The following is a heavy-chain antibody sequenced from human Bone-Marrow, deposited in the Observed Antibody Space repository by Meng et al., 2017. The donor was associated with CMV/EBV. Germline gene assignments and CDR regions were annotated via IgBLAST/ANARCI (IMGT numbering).Heavy chain of an antibody. CDR2: INHSGST. J-gene: IGHJ6*02. CDR3: ARGRRRFLEWLANYGMDV. D-gene: IGHD3-3*01. CDR1: GGSFSGYY. Sequence: GSLRLSCAVYGGSFSGYYWSWIRQPPGKGLEWIGEINHSGSTNYNPSLKSRVTISVDTSKHQFSLKLSSVTAADTAVYYCARGRRRFLEWLANYGMDVWGQGTTVTVSS. V-gene: IGHV4-34*01.